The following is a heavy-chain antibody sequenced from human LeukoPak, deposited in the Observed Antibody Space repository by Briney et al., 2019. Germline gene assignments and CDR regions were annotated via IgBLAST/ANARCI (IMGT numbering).Heavy chain of an antibody. D-gene: IGHD3-10*01. CDR1: GFTFSSYA. V-gene: IGHV3-64*01. CDR2: ISSNGGST. CDR3: ARDAPYYYGSESYHQYYYYYYMDV. Sequence: GGSLRLSCAASGFTFSSYAMHWVRQAPGKGLEYVSAISSNGGSTYYANSVKGRFTISRDNSKNTLYLQMGSLRAEDMAVYYCARDAPYYYGSESYHQYYYYYYMDVWGKGTTVTVSS. J-gene: IGHJ6*03.